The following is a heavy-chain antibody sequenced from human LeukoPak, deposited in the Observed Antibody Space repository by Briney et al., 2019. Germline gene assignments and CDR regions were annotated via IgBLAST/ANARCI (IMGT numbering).Heavy chain of an antibody. J-gene: IGHJ4*02. CDR3: ARDIGSGWHRNGCDY. CDR1: GYTFTSYY. Sequence: ASVKVSCKASGYTFTSYYMHWVRQAPGQGLEWMGINNPSGGSTSYAQKFQGRVTMTRDTSTSTVYMELSSLRSEDTAVYYCARDIGSGWHRNGCDYWGQGTLVTVSS. D-gene: IGHD6-19*01. V-gene: IGHV1-46*01. CDR2: NNPSGGST.